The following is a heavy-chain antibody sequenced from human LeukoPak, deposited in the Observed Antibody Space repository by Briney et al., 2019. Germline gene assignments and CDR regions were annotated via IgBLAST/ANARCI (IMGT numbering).Heavy chain of an antibody. D-gene: IGHD3-22*01. J-gene: IGHJ4*02. CDR2: FDPEDGET. Sequence: ASVKVSCKVSGYTLTELSMHWVRHAPGKGLEWMGGFDPEDGETIYAQKFQGRVTMTEDTSTDTAYMELSRLRSDDTAVYYCARRGITYDSSGYYADYWGQGTLVTVSS. CDR1: GYTLTELS. CDR3: ARRGITYDSSGYYADY. V-gene: IGHV1-24*01.